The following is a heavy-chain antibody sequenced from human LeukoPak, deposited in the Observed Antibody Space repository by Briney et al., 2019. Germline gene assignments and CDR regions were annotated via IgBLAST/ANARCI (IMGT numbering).Heavy chain of an antibody. J-gene: IGHJ4*02. D-gene: IGHD3-22*01. CDR2: INPNSGGT. CDR3: ARDGDYYDSSAPLWG. Sequence: ASVKVSCKASGYTFTGYYMHWVRQAPGQGLEWMGWINPNSGGTNYAQKFQGRVTMTRDTSISTAYMELSRLRSDDTAVYYCARDGDYYDSSAPLWGWGQGTLVTVSS. V-gene: IGHV1-2*02. CDR1: GYTFTGYY.